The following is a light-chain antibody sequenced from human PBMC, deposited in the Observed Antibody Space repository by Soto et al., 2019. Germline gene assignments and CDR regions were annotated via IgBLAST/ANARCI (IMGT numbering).Light chain of an antibody. J-gene: IGKJ2*01. CDR1: QSVSSS. CDR3: QQYNKWPPWT. V-gene: IGKV3-15*01. Sequence: EIVMTQSPATLSVSPGERATLSCRASQSVSSSLAWYQQNPGQAPRLLIYGASTRATGIPARFSGSGSGTEFTLTISSLQSEDFAVYYCQQYNKWPPWTFGQGTKLEIK. CDR2: GAS.